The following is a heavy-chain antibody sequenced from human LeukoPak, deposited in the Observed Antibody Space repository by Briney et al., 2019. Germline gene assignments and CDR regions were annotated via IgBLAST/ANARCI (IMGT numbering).Heavy chain of an antibody. CDR3: ARGVASAGDY. CDR1: GFTFSSYA. V-gene: IGHV3-74*01. CDR2: INSDGSST. J-gene: IGHJ4*02. D-gene: IGHD6-13*01. Sequence: GGSLRLSCAASGFTFSSYAMSWVRRAPGKGLVWVSRINSDGSSTSYADSVKGRFTISRDNAQNTLYLQMNSLRAEDTAVYYCARGVASAGDYWGQGTLVTVSS.